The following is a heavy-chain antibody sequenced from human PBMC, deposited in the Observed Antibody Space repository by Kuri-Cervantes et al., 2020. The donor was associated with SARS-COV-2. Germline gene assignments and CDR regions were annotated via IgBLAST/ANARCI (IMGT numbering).Heavy chain of an antibody. Sequence: SETLSLTCAVYGGSFSGYYWSWIRQPPGKGLEWIGEITHSGSTNYYQSIKSRVTITVDTSKNQFSLKLGSVTDADAAVYYCARFGPAAREDYFDFWGQGTLVTVSS. CDR3: ARFGPAAREDYFDF. V-gene: IGHV4-34*01. D-gene: IGHD2-2*01. CDR2: ITHSGST. CDR1: GGSFSGYY. J-gene: IGHJ4*02.